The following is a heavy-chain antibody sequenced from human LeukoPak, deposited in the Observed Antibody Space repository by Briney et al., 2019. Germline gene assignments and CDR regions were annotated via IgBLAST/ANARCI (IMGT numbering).Heavy chain of an antibody. D-gene: IGHD5-18*01. CDR1: GGSISSGSYY. V-gene: IGHV4-39*01. CDR2: IYYSGST. J-gene: IGHJ4*02. Sequence: KPSETLSLTCTVSGGSISSGSYYWGWIRQPPGKGLEWIGSIYYSGSTYYNPSLKSRVTISVDTSKNQFSLKLSSVTAADTAVYYCARIGSGYSYGCFDYWGQGTLVTVSS. CDR3: ARIGSGYSYGCFDY.